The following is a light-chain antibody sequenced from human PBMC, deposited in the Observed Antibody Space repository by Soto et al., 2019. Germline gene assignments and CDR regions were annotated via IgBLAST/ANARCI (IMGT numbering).Light chain of an antibody. CDR2: AAS. CDR3: LQDYNYPFT. V-gene: IGKV1-6*01. J-gene: IGKJ4*01. CDR1: QGIKND. Sequence: AIQMTQSPSSLSASLGDRVTITCRASQGIKNDLGWYQQKPGKAPKLLISAASSLESGVPSRFSGSGSGTDLTLTITSLQPEDFATYYCLQDYNYPFTFGGGTKVDI.